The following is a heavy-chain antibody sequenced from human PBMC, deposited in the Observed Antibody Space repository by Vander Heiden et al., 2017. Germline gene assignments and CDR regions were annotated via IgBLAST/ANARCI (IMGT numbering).Heavy chain of an antibody. D-gene: IGHD3-10*01. CDR2: INNSGDS. CDR3: ARAWDNFNSGAFDV. J-gene: IGHJ3*01. Sequence: QVQLQQWCAGLLKSSETLSLTCAAYAGSFSDYYWTWIRQPPGSGLEWIGEINNSGDSKYNPSLRRRVTISLDTSKNQFFLRLSSVTAADTALYYGARAWDNFNSGAFDVWGQGTTVTVSS. CDR1: AGSFSDYY. V-gene: IGHV4-34*01.